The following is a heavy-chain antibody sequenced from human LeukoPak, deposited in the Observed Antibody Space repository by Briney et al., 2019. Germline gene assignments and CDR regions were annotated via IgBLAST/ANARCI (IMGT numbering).Heavy chain of an antibody. CDR3: ARVNFWSGYTYYYYYGMDV. V-gene: IGHV3-23*01. D-gene: IGHD3-3*01. CDR2: ISSSASST. CDR1: GFTFSSYG. J-gene: IGHJ6*02. Sequence: GGSLRLSCAASGFTFSSYGMSWVRQAPGKGPEWVSGISSSASSTYYAESVKGRFTISRDNFKNMLYLQMNSLRAEDTAVYYCARVNFWSGYTYYYYYGMDVWGQGTTVTVSS.